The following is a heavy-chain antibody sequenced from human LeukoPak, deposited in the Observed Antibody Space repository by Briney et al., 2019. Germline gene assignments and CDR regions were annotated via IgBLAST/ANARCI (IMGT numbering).Heavy chain of an antibody. CDR1: GFTFSNYG. J-gene: IGHJ4*02. V-gene: IGHV3-30*18. Sequence: PGRSLRLSCAASGFTFSNYGMHWVRQAPGKGLEWVAVISYDGSNKYYADSVKGRFTISRDNSKNTLYLQMNSLRAEDTAVYYCAKDRGYSSSWYEGYYFDHWGQGTLVTVSS. CDR2: ISYDGSNK. D-gene: IGHD6-13*01. CDR3: AKDRGYSSSWYEGYYFDH.